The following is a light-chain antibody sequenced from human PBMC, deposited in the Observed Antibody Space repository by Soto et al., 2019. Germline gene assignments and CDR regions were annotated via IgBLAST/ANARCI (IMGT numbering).Light chain of an antibody. CDR3: QQRVXSWT. V-gene: IGKV3-11*01. CDR2: GAS. J-gene: IGKJ1*01. Sequence: EIVLTQSPATLSLSPGEIATLSCRASRSVSSYLACYQQKTGQAPRLLIYGASNRAAGIPARFSGSGSGTDFTLTISGLEPEDFAVYYCQQRVXSWTCGQGPKV. CDR1: RSVSSY.